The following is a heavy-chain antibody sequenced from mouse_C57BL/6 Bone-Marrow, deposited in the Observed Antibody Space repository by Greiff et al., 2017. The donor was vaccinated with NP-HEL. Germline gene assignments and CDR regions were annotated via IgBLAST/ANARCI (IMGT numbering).Heavy chain of an antibody. CDR1: GFNFTDDY. J-gene: IGHJ2*01. CDR3: TTPIGNYFDY. V-gene: IGHV14-4*01. Sequence: EVQLQQSGAELVRPGASVKLSCTASGFNFTDDYMHWVKQRPEQGLEWIGWIDPANGDTEYASKFQGKATITADTSSNTAYLQLSSLTSEDTAVYYCTTPIGNYFDYWGKGTTLTVSS. D-gene: IGHD3-1*01. CDR2: IDPANGDT.